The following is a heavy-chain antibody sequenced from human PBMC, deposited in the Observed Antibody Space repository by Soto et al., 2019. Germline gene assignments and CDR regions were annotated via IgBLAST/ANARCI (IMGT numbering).Heavy chain of an antibody. J-gene: IGHJ4*02. D-gene: IGHD3-22*01. CDR1: GGSISSSTYY. CDR3: ARLVYDSSGYRPG. V-gene: IGHV4-39*01. Sequence: PSETLSLTCTVSGGSISSSTYYWGWIRQPPGKVLEWIGSIYYSGSTYYNPSLKSLVTISVDTSKNQFSLKLSFVTAADTAVYYCARLVYDSSGYRPGWGQGTLVTVSS. CDR2: IYYSGST.